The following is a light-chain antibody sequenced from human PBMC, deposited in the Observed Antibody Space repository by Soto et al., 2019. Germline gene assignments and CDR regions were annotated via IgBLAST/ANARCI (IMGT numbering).Light chain of an antibody. V-gene: IGKV3-15*01. CDR3: QQYNNWPPT. J-gene: IGKJ1*01. Sequence: EIVVTQSRATLSVSPGQRATLSCRASQSVSTNLAWYQQKPGQAPRILIYGASTRATGIPARFSGSGSGTEFTLTISSLQSEDFAVYYCQQYNNWPPTFGQGTKVDIK. CDR2: GAS. CDR1: QSVSTN.